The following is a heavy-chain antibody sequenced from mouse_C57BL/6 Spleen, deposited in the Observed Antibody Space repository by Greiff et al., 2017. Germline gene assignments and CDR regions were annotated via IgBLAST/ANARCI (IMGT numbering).Heavy chain of an antibody. CDR2: IWSDGST. D-gene: IGHD2-3*01. CDR3: ARQGGDGYYPSYAMDY. V-gene: IGHV2-6*03. CDR1: GFSLTSYG. Sequence: QVQLKESGPGLVAPSQSLSITCTVSGFSLTSYGVHWVRQPPGKGLEWLVVIWSDGSTTYNSALKSRLSISKDNSKSQVFLKMNSLQTDDTAMYYCARQGGDGYYPSYAMDYWGQGTSVTVSS. J-gene: IGHJ4*01.